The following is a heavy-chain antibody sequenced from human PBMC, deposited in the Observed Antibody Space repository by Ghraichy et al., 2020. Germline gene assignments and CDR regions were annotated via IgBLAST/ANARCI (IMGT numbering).Heavy chain of an antibody. D-gene: IGHD2-21*01. CDR3: VKVFTGVWFFDY. V-gene: IGHV3-23*01. CDR2: ISGSGGST. CDR1: GFTFSAYA. J-gene: IGHJ4*02. Sequence: GGSLRLSCAASGFTFSAYAMSWVRQAPGKGLEWVSAISGSGGSTYYADSVKGRFTISRDNSKNTLYLQMNSLRAEDTAVYYCVKVFTGVWFFDYWGQGALVTVSS.